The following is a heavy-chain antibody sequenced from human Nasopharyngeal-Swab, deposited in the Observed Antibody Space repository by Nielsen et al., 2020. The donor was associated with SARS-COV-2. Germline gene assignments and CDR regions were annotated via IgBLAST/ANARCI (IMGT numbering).Heavy chain of an antibody. J-gene: IGHJ6*02. V-gene: IGHV3-15*01. Sequence: ESLKISCAASGFTFSNAWMSWVRQAPGKGLEWVGRIKSKTDGGTTDYAAPVKGRFTISRDDSKNTLYLQMNSLKTEDTAVYYCARDRGGVYYYYGMDVWGQGTTVTVSS. CDR1: GFTFSNAW. CDR3: ARDRGGVYYYYGMDV. D-gene: IGHD3-10*01. CDR2: IKSKTDGGTT.